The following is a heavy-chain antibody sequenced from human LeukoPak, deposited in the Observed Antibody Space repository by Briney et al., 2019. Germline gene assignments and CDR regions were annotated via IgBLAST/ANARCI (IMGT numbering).Heavy chain of an antibody. V-gene: IGHV3-7*04. J-gene: IGHJ3*01. CDR3: AKEFSATPRAAAQTGDAFDV. CDR1: GFTFSSYW. Sequence: PAGGSLRLSCAASGFTFSSYWMSWVRQAPGKGLEWVANIKQDGSEKYYVDSVKGRFTISRDNAKNSLYLQMNSLRAEDTAVYYCAKEFSATPRAAAQTGDAFDVWGQGTMVTVSS. D-gene: IGHD7-27*01. CDR2: IKQDGSEK.